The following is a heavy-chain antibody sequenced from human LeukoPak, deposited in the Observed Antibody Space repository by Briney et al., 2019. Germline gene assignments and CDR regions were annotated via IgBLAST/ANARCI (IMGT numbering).Heavy chain of an antibody. Sequence: GGSLRLSCAASGFTVSSNYMSWVRQAPGKGLEWVSVIYSGGSTYYADSVKGRFTISRDNSKNTLYLQMNSLRAEDAAVYYCASTLRYFDWLRFDYWGQGTLVTVSS. D-gene: IGHD3-9*01. CDR2: IYSGGST. CDR1: GFTVSSNY. V-gene: IGHV3-66*01. CDR3: ASTLRYFDWLRFDY. J-gene: IGHJ4*02.